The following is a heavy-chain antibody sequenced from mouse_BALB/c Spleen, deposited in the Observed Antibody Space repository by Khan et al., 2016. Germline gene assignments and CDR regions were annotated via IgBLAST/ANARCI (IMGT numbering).Heavy chain of an antibody. V-gene: IGHV3-2*02. Sequence: EVQLQESGPGLVRPSQSLSLTCTVTGYSITSDYAWNWIRQFPGNRLEWMGYISFSGGTRYNLSLKSRISITRDISKNKCFLQLNSVTIEDTATYYCGSRTYYVGRYYFDYWGRGTPLTVSS. D-gene: IGHD1-1*02. CDR3: GSRTYYVGRYYFDY. CDR2: ISFSGGT. CDR1: GYSITSDYA. J-gene: IGHJ2*01.